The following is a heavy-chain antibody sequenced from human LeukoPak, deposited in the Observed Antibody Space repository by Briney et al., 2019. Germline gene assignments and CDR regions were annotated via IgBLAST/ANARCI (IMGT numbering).Heavy chain of an antibody. D-gene: IGHD6-25*01. J-gene: IGHJ5*02. Sequence: GGSLRLSCAASGFTFSSYAMSWVRQAPGKGLEWVSSISSSSSYIYYADSVKGRFTISRDNAKNSLYLQMNSLRAEDTAVYYCARDRERQQRKTSVNWFDPWGQGTLVTVSS. CDR3: ARDRERQQRKTSVNWFDP. CDR2: ISSSSSYI. V-gene: IGHV3-21*01. CDR1: GFTFSSYA.